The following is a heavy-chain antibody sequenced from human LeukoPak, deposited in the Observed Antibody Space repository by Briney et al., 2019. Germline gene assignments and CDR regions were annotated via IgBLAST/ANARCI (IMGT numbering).Heavy chain of an antibody. CDR2: ISWNSGSI. CDR1: GFTFDDYA. J-gene: IGHJ4*02. CDR3: AKGVYYYGSGSYGSSVYFDY. V-gene: IGHV3-9*01. Sequence: QAGGSLRLSCAASGFTFDDYAMHWVRQAPGKGLEWVSGISWNSGSIGYADSVKGRFTISRDNAKNSLYLQMNSLRAEDTALYYCAKGVYYYGSGSYGSSVYFDYWGQGTLVTVSS. D-gene: IGHD3-10*01.